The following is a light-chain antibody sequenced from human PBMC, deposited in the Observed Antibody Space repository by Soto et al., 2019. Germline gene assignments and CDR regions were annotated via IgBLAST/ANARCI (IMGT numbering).Light chain of an antibody. CDR1: SSDVGGYNY. CDR2: DVN. V-gene: IGLV2-14*01. CDR3: SSYTGSSTFV. J-gene: IGLJ1*01. Sequence: QSALTQPASVSGSPGQSITISCTGTSSDVGGYNYVSWYQQLPGKAPKLMIYDVNNRPSGVSNRFSGSKSGNTAFLTISGLQAEDEADYYCSSYTGSSTFVFGTGTKLTVL.